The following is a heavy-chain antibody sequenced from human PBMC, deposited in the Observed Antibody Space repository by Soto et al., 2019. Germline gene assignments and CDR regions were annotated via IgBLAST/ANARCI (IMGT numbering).Heavy chain of an antibody. CDR1: GFTFSSYG. D-gene: IGHD4-4*01. CDR3: ARSIDYSPYMDV. CDR2: IWYDGSNK. J-gene: IGHJ6*03. V-gene: IGHV3-33*01. Sequence: PGGSLRLSCAASGFTFSSYGMHWVRQAPGKGLEWVAVIWYDGSNKYYADSVKGRFTISRDNSKNTLYLQMNSLRAEDTAVYYCARSIDYSPYMDVWGKGTTVTVSS.